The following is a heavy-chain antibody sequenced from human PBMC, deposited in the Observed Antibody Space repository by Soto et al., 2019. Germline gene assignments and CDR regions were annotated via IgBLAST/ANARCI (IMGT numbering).Heavy chain of an antibody. CDR3: AKDPYYYDSSGYYRD. CDR2: ISYDGSNK. D-gene: IGHD3-22*01. Sequence: GGSLRLSCAASGFTFSSYGMHWVRQAPGKGLEWVAVISYDGSNKYYADSVKGRFTISRDNSKNTLYLQMNSLRAEDTAVYYCAKDPYYYDSSGYYRDWGQGTLVTVSS. CDR1: GFTFSSYG. V-gene: IGHV3-30*18. J-gene: IGHJ4*02.